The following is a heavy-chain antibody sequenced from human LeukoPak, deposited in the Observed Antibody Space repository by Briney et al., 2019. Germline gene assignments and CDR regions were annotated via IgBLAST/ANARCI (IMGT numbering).Heavy chain of an antibody. D-gene: IGHD7-27*01. CDR3: VRSVGSDWGHFDF. Sequence: GRSLRLSCADSGFTFDQYAMFWVRQAPGKGLEWVTGITWNSGTIAYADSVKGRFTISRDNAKSSLYLQMNSLRSEDTALYYCVRSVGSDWGHFDFRPQGTLVTVSS. CDR1: GFTFDQYA. CDR2: ITWNSGTI. J-gene: IGHJ4*02. V-gene: IGHV3-9*01.